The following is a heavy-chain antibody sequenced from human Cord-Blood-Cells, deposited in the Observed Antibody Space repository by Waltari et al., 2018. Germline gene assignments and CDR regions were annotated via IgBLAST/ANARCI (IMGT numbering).Heavy chain of an antibody. Sequence: QVQLQQWGAGLLKPSETLSLTCAVYGGSFSGYYWSWIRRPPGKGLEWIGEINHSGSTNYNPSLKSRVTISVDTSKNQFSLKLSSVTAADTAVYYCARRRYFDWLLFDYWGQGTLVTVSS. D-gene: IGHD3-9*01. CDR2: INHSGST. CDR1: GGSFSGYY. CDR3: ARRRYFDWLLFDY. J-gene: IGHJ4*02. V-gene: IGHV4-34*01.